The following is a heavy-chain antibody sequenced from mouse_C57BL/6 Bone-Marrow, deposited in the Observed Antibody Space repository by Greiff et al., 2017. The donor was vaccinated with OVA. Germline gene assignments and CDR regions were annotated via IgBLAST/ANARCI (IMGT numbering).Heavy chain of an antibody. CDR2: ISYDGSN. D-gene: IGHD3-1*01. J-gene: IGHJ2*01. CDR1: GYSITSGYY. Sequence: EVQVVESGPGLVKPSQSLSLTCSVTGYSITSGYYWNWIRQFPGNKLEWMGYISYDGSNNYNPSLKNRISITRDTSKNQFFLKLNSVTTEDTATYYCAREGYPLFDYWGQGTTLTVSS. CDR3: AREGYPLFDY. V-gene: IGHV3-6*01.